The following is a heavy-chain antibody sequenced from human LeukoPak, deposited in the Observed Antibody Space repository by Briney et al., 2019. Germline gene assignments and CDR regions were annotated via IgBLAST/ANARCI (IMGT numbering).Heavy chain of an antibody. CDR3: AKQLGYCSDGSCYFPY. D-gene: IGHD2-15*01. J-gene: IGHJ4*02. CDR1: GFTFRSSG. V-gene: IGHV3-23*01. Sequence: GGSLRLSCADSGFTFRSSGMSWVRQAPGKGLEWISAISNNGGYTYYADSVQGRFTISRDNSKSTLCLQMNSLRAEDTAVYYCAKQLGYCSDGSCYFPYWGQGTLVTVSS. CDR2: ISNNGGYT.